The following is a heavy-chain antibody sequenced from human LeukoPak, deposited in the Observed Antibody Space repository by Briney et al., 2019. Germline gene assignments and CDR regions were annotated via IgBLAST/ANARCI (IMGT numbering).Heavy chain of an antibody. CDR1: GFTFSSYG. Sequence: GGTLRLSCAASGFTFSSYGMSWVRQAPGKGLEWVSAISGSGGSTYYADSVKGRFTISRDNSKNTLYLQMNSLRAEDTAVYYCALHTTYYYGSGSYYNVPYFDYWGQGTLVTVSS. J-gene: IGHJ4*02. CDR3: ALHTTYYYGSGSYYNVPYFDY. CDR2: ISGSGGST. D-gene: IGHD3-10*01. V-gene: IGHV3-23*01.